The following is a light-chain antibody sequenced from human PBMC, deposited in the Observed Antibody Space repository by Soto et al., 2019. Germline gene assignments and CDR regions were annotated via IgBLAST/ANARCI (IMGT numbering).Light chain of an antibody. CDR2: GAS. V-gene: IGKV3-20*01. CDR1: QSVSSSY. CDR3: QQYGSSTWT. J-gene: IGKJ1*01. Sequence: EIVLTQSPGTLSLSPGERATLSCRASQSVSSSYLAWYQQKPGQAPRLLIYGASSRATGIPDRFSGRGSGTAFPLTISRLEPEDFAVYYCQQYGSSTWTFSQGTKVEIK.